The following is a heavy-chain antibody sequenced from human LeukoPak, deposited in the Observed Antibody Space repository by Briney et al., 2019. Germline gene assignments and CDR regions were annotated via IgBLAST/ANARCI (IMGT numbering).Heavy chain of an antibody. Sequence: SETLSLTCAVYGGSFSGYYYNWIRQPPGKGLEWIGEINHSGSTNYNPSLKSRVTISVDTSKNQFSLKLSSVTAADTAVYYCARLILVDTAMVYYFDYWGQGTLVTVSS. V-gene: IGHV4-34*01. CDR3: ARLILVDTAMVYYFDY. CDR1: GGSFSGYY. CDR2: INHSGST. D-gene: IGHD5-18*01. J-gene: IGHJ4*02.